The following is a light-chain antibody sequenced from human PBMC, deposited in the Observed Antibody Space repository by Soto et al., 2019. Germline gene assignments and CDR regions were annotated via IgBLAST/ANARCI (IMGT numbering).Light chain of an antibody. J-gene: IGKJ1*01. V-gene: IGKV1-5*03. Sequence: QMTQSPATLAASVGDRVSITCRASQSIDTWLAWYQQKPGKAPNLLSYKASRLESGVSSRFSGSGSGTEFTLTISSLQPEDLGTYYCQEYRNDYGTFGQGTKVEIK. CDR3: QEYRNDYGT. CDR1: QSIDTW. CDR2: KAS.